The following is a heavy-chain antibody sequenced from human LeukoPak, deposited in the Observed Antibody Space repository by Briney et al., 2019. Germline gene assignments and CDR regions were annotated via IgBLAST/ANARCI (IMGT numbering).Heavy chain of an antibody. CDR3: ARDEYRSRWLHP. V-gene: IGHV3-7*01. CDR1: GFTFSSYW. CDR2: IKGDGSEK. D-gene: IGHD5-24*01. Sequence: GGSLRLSCAASGFTFSSYWMGWVRLAPGKGLEWVANIKGDGSEKWYADSVKGRFAISRDNAQNSVHLQMNSLRAEDTAVYHCARDEYRSRWLHPWGQGTLVTVTS. J-gene: IGHJ5*02.